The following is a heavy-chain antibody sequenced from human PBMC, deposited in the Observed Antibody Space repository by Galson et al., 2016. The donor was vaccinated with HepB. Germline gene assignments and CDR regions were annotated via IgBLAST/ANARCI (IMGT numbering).Heavy chain of an antibody. J-gene: IGHJ5*02. V-gene: IGHV5-10-1*01. D-gene: IGHD3-9*01. CDR3: ARVGSDILTGWDDWVDP. Sequence: QSGAEVKKPGESLRISCKGSGYSFTSYWISWVRQMPGKGLEWMGRIDPSDSYTNYSPSFQGHVTISADKSISTAYLQWSSLKASDTAMYYCARVGSDILTGWDDWVDPWGQGTLVTVSS. CDR1: GYSFTSYW. CDR2: IDPSDSYT.